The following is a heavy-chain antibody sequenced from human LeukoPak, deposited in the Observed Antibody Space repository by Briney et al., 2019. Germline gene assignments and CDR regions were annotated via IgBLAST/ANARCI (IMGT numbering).Heavy chain of an antibody. CDR2: IYSGGST. V-gene: IGHV3-53*01. CDR1: GFTVSSNY. D-gene: IGHD3-10*01. J-gene: IGHJ4*02. CDR3: ARAKRYDNRGTLDY. Sequence: PGGSLRLSCAASGFTVSSNYMSWVRQAPGKGLEWVSVIYSGGSTYYADSVKGRFTISRDNSKNTLYLQTNSLRAEDTAVYYCARAKRYDNRGTLDYWGQGTLVTVSS.